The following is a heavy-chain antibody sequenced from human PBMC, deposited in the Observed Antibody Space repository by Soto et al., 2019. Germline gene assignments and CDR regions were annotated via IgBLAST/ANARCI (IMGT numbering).Heavy chain of an antibody. CDR1: GGSISSSSYY. CDR3: ARHKNQYDSPFDP. Sequence: QLQLQESGPGLVKPSETLSLTCTVSGGSISSSSYYWGWIRQPPGKGLEWIGSIFYSGSTYDNPSLKSRVTIYVDRSKNQFSLKLSSVTAADTAVYYCARHKNQYDSPFDPWGQGTLVTVSS. CDR2: IFYSGST. J-gene: IGHJ5*02. D-gene: IGHD3-3*01. V-gene: IGHV4-39*01.